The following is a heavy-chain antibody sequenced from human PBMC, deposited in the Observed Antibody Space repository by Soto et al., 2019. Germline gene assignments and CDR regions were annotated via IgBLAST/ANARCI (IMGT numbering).Heavy chain of an antibody. D-gene: IGHD2-15*01. CDR1: GFSFSRYG. CDR3: ATDGGGKPFDI. Sequence: QVQLVESGGGVVQPGRSLRLSCAASGFSFSRYGMHWVRQAPGKGLEWVAGIWSDGSIEKYADSVKGRFTISRDNSKHTLYLQMNSLRAEDTSVYYCATDGGGKPFDIWGQGTMVTVSS. CDR2: IWSDGSIE. J-gene: IGHJ3*02. V-gene: IGHV3-33*01.